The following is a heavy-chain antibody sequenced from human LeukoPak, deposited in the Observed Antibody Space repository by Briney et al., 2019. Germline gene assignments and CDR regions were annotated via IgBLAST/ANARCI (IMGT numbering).Heavy chain of an antibody. CDR2: INHSGST. V-gene: IGHV4-34*01. D-gene: IGHD1-26*01. CDR1: GGSFSGYY. CDR3: ARRKWELLYYYYMDV. J-gene: IGHJ6*03. Sequence: PSETLSLTCAVYGGSFSGYYWSWIRQPPGKGLEWIGEINHSGSTNYNPSLKSRVTISVDTSKNQFSLKLSSVTAADTAVYYCARRKWELLYYYYMDVWGKGTTVTISS.